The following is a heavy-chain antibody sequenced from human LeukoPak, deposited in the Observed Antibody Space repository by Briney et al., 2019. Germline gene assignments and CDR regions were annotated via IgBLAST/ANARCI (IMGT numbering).Heavy chain of an antibody. CDR1: GFTLSNYG. Sequence: QTGGSLRLSCAASGFTLSNYGMHWVRQAPGKGLEWVAVISYDGSNKYYADSVKGRFTISRDNSKNTLYLQMNSLRAEDTAVYYCAKAGRAAAGDYWGQGTLVTVSS. D-gene: IGHD6-13*01. J-gene: IGHJ4*02. CDR2: ISYDGSNK. CDR3: AKAGRAAAGDY. V-gene: IGHV3-30*18.